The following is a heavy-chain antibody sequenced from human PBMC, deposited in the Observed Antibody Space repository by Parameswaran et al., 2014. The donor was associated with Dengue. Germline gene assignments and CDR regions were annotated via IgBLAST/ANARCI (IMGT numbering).Heavy chain of an antibody. Sequence: WIRQPPGKGLEWVAVISDDGTKKSYGDSVKGRFTIARDNSKKTLYLQMNSLRAEDTAMYYCVNLDYYGPGNYYTLPDFDYWGHGTLVTVSS. J-gene: IGHJ4*01. CDR3: VNLDYYGPGNYYTLPDFDY. CDR2: ISDDGTKK. D-gene: IGHD3-10*01. V-gene: IGHV3-30*18.